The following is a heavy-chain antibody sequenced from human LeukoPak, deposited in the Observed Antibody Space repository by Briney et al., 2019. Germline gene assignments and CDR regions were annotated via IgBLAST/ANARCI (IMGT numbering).Heavy chain of an antibody. V-gene: IGHV4-38-2*02. CDR3: ASPIYGDYTENGFDI. D-gene: IGHD4-17*01. CDR2: IYHSGNT. CDR1: GYSISSGYY. Sequence: SETLSLTCTVSGYSISSGYYWGWIRQPPGKGLEWIGSIYHSGNTNYNPSLKSRVTILVDTSKNQFSLKLNSVTAADTAVYYCASPIYGDYTENGFDIWGQGTMVTVSS. J-gene: IGHJ3*02.